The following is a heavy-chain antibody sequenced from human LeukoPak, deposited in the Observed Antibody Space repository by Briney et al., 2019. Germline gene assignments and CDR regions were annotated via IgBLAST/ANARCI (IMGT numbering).Heavy chain of an antibody. Sequence: ASVKVSCKASGYTFTNYYMNWVRQAPGQGLEWMGKINPSDGSTDFAQNFQGRVTMTRDTSTSTVYMELSSLRSEDTAVYYCVRGWWGTDYGWTNWFDPWGQGTLVTVSS. CDR1: GYTFTNYY. CDR3: VRGWWGTDYGWTNWFDP. CDR2: INPSDGST. V-gene: IGHV1-46*01. D-gene: IGHD4-17*01. J-gene: IGHJ5*02.